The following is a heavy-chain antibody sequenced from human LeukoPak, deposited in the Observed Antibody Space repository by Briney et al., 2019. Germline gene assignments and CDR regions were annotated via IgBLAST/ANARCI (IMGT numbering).Heavy chain of an antibody. D-gene: IGHD3-22*01. CDR1: GYSFTSYW. J-gene: IGHJ3*02. V-gene: IGHV5-51*01. CDR2: IYPGDSDT. CDR3: ASSYYYDSSGYEHDAFDN. Sequence: GESLKISCKGSGYSFTSYWIGWVRQMPGKGLEWMGIIYPGDSDTRYSPSFQGQVTISADKSISTAYLQWSSLKASDTAMYYCASSYYYDSSGYEHDAFDNWGQGTMVTVSS.